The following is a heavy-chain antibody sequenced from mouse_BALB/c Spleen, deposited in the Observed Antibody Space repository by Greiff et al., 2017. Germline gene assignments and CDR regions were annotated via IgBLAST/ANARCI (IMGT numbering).Heavy chain of an antibody. D-gene: IGHD1-2*01. J-gene: IGHJ2*01. CDR2: INPSNGGT. CDR3: TRYGYGQGY. CDR1: GYTFTSYY. V-gene: IGHV1S81*02. Sequence: QVQLKQSGAELVKPGASVKLSCKASGYTFTSYYMYWVKQRPGQGLEWIGEINPSNGGTNFNEKFKSKATLTVDKSSSTAYMQLSSLTSEDSAVYYCTRYGYGQGYWGQGTTLTVSS.